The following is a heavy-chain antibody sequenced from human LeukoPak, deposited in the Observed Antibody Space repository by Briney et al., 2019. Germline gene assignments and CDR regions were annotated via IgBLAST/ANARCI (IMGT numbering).Heavy chain of an antibody. Sequence: SETLSLTCTVSGYSISSGYYWGWIRQPPGKGLEWIGSIYHSGSTYYNPSLKSRVTISVDTSKNQFSLKLSSVTAADTAVYYCASRRDRGSLQHFDYWGQGTLVTVSS. CDR1: GYSISSGYY. D-gene: IGHD1-26*01. V-gene: IGHV4-38-2*02. CDR3: ASRRDRGSLQHFDY. J-gene: IGHJ4*02. CDR2: IYHSGST.